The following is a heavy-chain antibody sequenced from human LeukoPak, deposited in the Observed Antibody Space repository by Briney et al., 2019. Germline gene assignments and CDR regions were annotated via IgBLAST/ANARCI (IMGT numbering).Heavy chain of an antibody. CDR2: IYYSGST. J-gene: IGHJ4*02. CDR3: ARSTSWYSRARAPFDY. Sequence: PSETLSLTCTVSGGSISSYYWSWIRQPPGKGLEWIGYIYYSGSTNYNPSLKSRVTISVDTSKNQFSLKLSSVTAADTAVYYCARSTSWYSRARAPFDYWGQGTLVTVSS. D-gene: IGHD2-2*01. CDR1: GGSISSYY. V-gene: IGHV4-59*01.